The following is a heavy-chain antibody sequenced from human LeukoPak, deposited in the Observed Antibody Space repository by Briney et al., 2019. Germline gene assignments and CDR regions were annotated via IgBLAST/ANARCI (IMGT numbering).Heavy chain of an antibody. V-gene: IGHV4-39*07. J-gene: IGHJ4*02. Sequence: SETLSLTCTVSGGSISSSSYYWGWIRQPPGKGLEWIGSIYYSGSTYYNPSLKSRVTISVDTSKNQFSLKLSSVTAADTAVYYCARRRVVGATQNSFDYWGQGTLVTVSS. D-gene: IGHD1-26*01. CDR3: ARRRVVGATQNSFDY. CDR1: GGSISSSSYY. CDR2: IYYSGST.